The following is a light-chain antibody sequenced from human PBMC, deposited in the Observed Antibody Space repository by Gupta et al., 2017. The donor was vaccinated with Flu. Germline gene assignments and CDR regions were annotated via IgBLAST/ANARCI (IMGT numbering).Light chain of an antibody. Sequence: QSVLTQPPSVSGAPGQRVTISCTGRLSNIGGGSDVHWYQHVPGSAPKLLIYGDTYRPSGVPDRFSGSKSCSSASLVITGLQAEDEADYYCQSYDSSLRGYVFGSGTKVTAL. V-gene: IGLV1-40*01. CDR1: LSNIGGGSD. J-gene: IGLJ1*01. CDR3: QSYDSSLRGYV. CDR2: GDT.